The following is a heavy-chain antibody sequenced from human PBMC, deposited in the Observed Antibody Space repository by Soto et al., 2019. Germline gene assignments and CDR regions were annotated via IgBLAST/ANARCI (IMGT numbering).Heavy chain of an antibody. Sequence: GGSLRLSCAASGFTFSSYAMSWVRQAPGKGLEWISAISGSGGSTYYADSVKGRFTISRDNSKNTLYLQMNSLRAEDTAVYNCAKPAEGYCSGGSCPYSYYFDYWGQGTLVTVSS. J-gene: IGHJ4*02. CDR1: GFTFSSYA. CDR2: ISGSGGST. CDR3: AKPAEGYCSGGSCPYSYYFDY. D-gene: IGHD2-15*01. V-gene: IGHV3-23*01.